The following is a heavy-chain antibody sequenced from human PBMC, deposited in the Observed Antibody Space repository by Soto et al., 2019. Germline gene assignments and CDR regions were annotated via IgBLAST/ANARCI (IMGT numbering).Heavy chain of an antibody. D-gene: IGHD1-26*01. Sequence: QVPLVQSGTEVKRPGDSVKVSCKASGYTFTGYYVHWVRQAPGQGLEWMGWINPNSGDTYLAQRFQGRVTMNKDTSIGTAYMELRGLTSDDTAEYYCAKGGAIVAAGTRVYLYNAMDVWGQGITVTVSS. J-gene: IGHJ6*02. CDR1: GYTFTGYY. V-gene: IGHV1-2*02. CDR3: AKGGAIVAAGTRVYLYNAMDV. CDR2: INPNSGDT.